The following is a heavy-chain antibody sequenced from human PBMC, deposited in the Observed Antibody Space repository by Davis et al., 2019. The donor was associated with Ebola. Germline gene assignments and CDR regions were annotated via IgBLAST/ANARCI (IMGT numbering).Heavy chain of an antibody. Sequence: ASVKVSCKASGYTFTSYDINWVRQATGQGLEWMGWMNPNSGNTGYAQKFQGRVTMTRNTSISTAYMELSSLRSEDTAVYYCARLSQWLVLGAFDIWGQGTMVTVSS. J-gene: IGHJ3*02. CDR1: GYTFTSYD. CDR3: ARLSQWLVLGAFDI. CDR2: MNPNSGNT. V-gene: IGHV1-8*01. D-gene: IGHD6-19*01.